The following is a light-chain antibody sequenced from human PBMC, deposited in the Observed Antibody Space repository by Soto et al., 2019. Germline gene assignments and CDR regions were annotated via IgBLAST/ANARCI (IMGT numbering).Light chain of an antibody. J-gene: IGKJ1*01. Sequence: DIQMTQSPSTLSASVGDRVTITCRASQSISTWMAWYQQKPRKAPKLLIYKASSLEGGVPSRFSGSGSGTEFTLTISSLQPDDFATYYCQQYNSYSLTFGQGTKVDIK. CDR1: QSISTW. V-gene: IGKV1-5*03. CDR2: KAS. CDR3: QQYNSYSLT.